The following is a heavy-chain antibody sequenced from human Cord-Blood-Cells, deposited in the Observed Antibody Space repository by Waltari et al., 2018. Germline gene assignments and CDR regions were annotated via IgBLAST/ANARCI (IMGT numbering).Heavy chain of an antibody. CDR2: INPHRGGT. J-gene: IGHJ3*02. D-gene: IGHD2-2*01. V-gene: IGHV1-2*06. CDR3: ARGCSSTSCYDAFDI. CDR1: GYTFTGYY. Sequence: QVQLVQSGAEVKKPGASVKVSCKASGYTFTGYYMHWVRPAPGQGLEWMGRINPHRGGTNYAQKFKGRVTMTRDTSSSTAYMELSRLRSDDTAVYYCARGCSSTSCYDAFDIWGQGTMVTVSS.